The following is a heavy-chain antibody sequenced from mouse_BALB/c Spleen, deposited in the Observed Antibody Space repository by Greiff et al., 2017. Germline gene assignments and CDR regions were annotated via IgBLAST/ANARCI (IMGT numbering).Heavy chain of an antibody. Sequence: EVKLMESGPGLVKPSQSLSLTCTVTGYSITSDYAWNWIRQFPGNKLEWMGYISYSGSTSYNPSLKSRISITRDTSKNQFFLQLNSVTTEDTATYYCASRGITTVYYFDYWGQGTTLTGSS. D-gene: IGHD1-1*01. CDR3: ASRGITTVYYFDY. V-gene: IGHV3-2*02. CDR1: GYSITSDYA. J-gene: IGHJ2*01. CDR2: ISYSGST.